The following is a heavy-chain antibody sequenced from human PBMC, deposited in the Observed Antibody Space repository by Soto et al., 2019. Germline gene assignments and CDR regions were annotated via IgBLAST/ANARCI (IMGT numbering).Heavy chain of an antibody. CDR1: GYTFTGYY. CDR3: ARDGPLYNWNDEYYYYGMDV. CDR2: INPNSGGT. J-gene: IGHJ6*04. Sequence: GASVKVSCKASGYTFTGYYMHWVRQAPGQGLEWMGWINPNSGGTNYAQKFQGWVTMTRDTSISTAYMELSRLRSDDTAVYYCARDGPLYNWNDEYYYYGMDVWGKGTTVTVSS. V-gene: IGHV1-2*04. D-gene: IGHD1-1*01.